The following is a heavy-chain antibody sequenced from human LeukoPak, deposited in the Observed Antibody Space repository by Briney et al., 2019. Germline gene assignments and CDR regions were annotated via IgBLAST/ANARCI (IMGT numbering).Heavy chain of an antibody. Sequence: PSETLSLTCTVSGGSISSYYWSWIRQPPGKGLEWIGYIYYSGSANYNPSLKSRVTILIDTSKNQFSLKLSSVTAADTAVYYCARKAVAGSGSFDYWGQGTLVTVSS. CDR1: GGSISSYY. D-gene: IGHD6-19*01. V-gene: IGHV4-59*08. CDR2: IYYSGSA. CDR3: ARKAVAGSGSFDY. J-gene: IGHJ4*02.